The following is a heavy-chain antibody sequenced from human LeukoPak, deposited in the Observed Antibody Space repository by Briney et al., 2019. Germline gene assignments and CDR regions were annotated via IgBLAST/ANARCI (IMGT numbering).Heavy chain of an antibody. CDR3: AADQGSGQVFGGYDY. J-gene: IGHJ4*02. D-gene: IGHD3-3*01. Sequence: ASVKVSCKASRFTFTSSGVQWVRQARGQRLEWIGWIVVGSGNTNYAQEFQERVIITRDMSTSTAYMELNSLRSEDTAVYYCAADQGSGQVFGGYDYWGQGTLVTVSS. CDR1: RFTFTSSG. V-gene: IGHV1-58*01. CDR2: IVVGSGNT.